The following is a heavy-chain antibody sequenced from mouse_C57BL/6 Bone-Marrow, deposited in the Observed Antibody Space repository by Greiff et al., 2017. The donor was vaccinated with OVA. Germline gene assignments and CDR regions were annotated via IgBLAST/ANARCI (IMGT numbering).Heavy chain of an antibody. J-gene: IGHJ3*01. V-gene: IGHV2-2*01. CDR1: GFSLTSYG. CDR3: ARNPLLAY. CDR2: IWSGGST. Sequence: QVQLQQSGPGLVQPSQSLSITCTVSGFSLTSYGVHWVRQSPGKGLEWLGVIWSGGSTDYNAAFISRLSISKDNSKSQVFFKMNSLQADDTAIYYCARNPLLAYWGQGTLVTVSA.